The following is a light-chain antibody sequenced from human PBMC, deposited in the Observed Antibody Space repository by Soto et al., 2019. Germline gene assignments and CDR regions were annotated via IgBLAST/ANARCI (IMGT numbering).Light chain of an antibody. CDR2: DAY. Sequence: EVVLTQSPVTLSLSPGERATLSCRASQSFRGLLAWYQQKPGQAPRLLIYDAYNRATGIPPRFSVSGSGTDFILTLSSLEPENSAIYYCQQRHMWPITFGQGTRLEIK. V-gene: IGKV3-11*01. CDR3: QQRHMWPIT. CDR1: QSFRGL. J-gene: IGKJ5*01.